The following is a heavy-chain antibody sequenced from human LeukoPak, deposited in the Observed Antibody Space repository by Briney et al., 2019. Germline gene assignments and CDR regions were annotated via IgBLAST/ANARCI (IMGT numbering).Heavy chain of an antibody. J-gene: IGHJ4*02. CDR3: GKAPWIQLWSEFAN. Sequence: GGSLRLSCAASGFTFSSYSMNWVRQAPGKGLEWVSSISSSSSYIYYADSVKGRFTISRDNAKNSLYLQMNSLRAEDTAVYYCGKAPWIQLWSEFANWGKGPLFTVSS. CDR1: GFTFSSYS. D-gene: IGHD5-18*01. V-gene: IGHV3-21*01. CDR2: ISSSSSYI.